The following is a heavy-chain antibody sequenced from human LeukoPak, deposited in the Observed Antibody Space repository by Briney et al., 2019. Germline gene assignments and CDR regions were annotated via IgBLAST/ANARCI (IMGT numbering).Heavy chain of an antibody. CDR3: ARELADCSSTSCHEYYFDY. CDR1: GYTFTGYY. D-gene: IGHD2-2*01. Sequence: ASVKVSCKASGYTFTGYYMHWVRQAPGQGLEWMGWINPDSGGTNYAQKFQGRVTMTRDTSISTAYMELSRLRSDDTAVYYCARELADCSSTSCHEYYFDYWGQGTLVTVSS. V-gene: IGHV1-2*02. J-gene: IGHJ4*02. CDR2: INPDSGGT.